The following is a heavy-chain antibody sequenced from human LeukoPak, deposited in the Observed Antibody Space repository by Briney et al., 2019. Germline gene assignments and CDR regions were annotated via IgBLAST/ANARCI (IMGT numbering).Heavy chain of an antibody. Sequence: VASVKVSCKASGGTFSGYAISWVRQAPGQGLEWMGGIIPIFGTANYAQKFQGRVTITADESTSTAYMELSSLRSEDTAVYYCASTTNDYGDYGGSDYWGQGTLVTVSS. V-gene: IGHV1-69*13. CDR2: IIPIFGTA. D-gene: IGHD4-17*01. CDR1: GGTFSGYA. J-gene: IGHJ4*02. CDR3: ASTTNDYGDYGGSDY.